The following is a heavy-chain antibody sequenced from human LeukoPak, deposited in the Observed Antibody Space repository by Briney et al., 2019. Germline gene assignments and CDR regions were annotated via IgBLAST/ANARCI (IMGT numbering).Heavy chain of an antibody. D-gene: IGHD2-15*01. CDR1: GFTFSSYS. Sequence: GGSLRLSCAASGFTFSSYSMNWVCQAPGKGLEWVSSISSSSSYIYYADSVKGRFTISRDNAKNSLYLQMNSLRAEDMALYYCAKDVGGPLADAFDIWGQGTMVTVSS. CDR3: AKDVGGPLADAFDI. CDR2: ISSSSSYI. J-gene: IGHJ3*02. V-gene: IGHV3-21*04.